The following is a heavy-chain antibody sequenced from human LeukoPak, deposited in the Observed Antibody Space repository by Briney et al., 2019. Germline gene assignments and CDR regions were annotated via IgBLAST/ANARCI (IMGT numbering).Heavy chain of an antibody. CDR1: GFTFSSYA. J-gene: IGHJ4*02. D-gene: IGHD3-22*01. CDR2: ISGSGGST. Sequence: GGSLRLSYAASGFTFSSYAMSWVRQAPGKGLEWVSAISGSGGSTYYADSVKGRFTISRDNSKNTLYLQMNSLRAEDTAVYYCANGVPGDSSGFYYFDYWGQGTLVTVSS. CDR3: ANGVPGDSSGFYYFDY. V-gene: IGHV3-23*01.